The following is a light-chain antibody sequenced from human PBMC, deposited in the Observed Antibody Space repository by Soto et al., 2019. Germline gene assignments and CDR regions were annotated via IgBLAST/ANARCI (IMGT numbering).Light chain of an antibody. CDR2: WAS. J-gene: IGKJ2*01. CDR1: QSILHSSNNRNY. CDR3: QQHYSTPAT. Sequence: DIVMTQSPDSLAVSLGERATVNCKSSQSILHSSNNRNYLTWYQQKPGQSPKMLINWASTRASGVPDRFSGSGSGTDFTLTVSNLQAEDVAVYSCQQHYSTPATFGQGTKLEIK. V-gene: IGKV4-1*01.